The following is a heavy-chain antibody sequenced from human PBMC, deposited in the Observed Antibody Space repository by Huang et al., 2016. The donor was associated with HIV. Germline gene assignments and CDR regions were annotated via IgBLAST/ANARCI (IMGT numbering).Heavy chain of an antibody. Sequence: QLQLQESGPGLVKPSETLSLTCTVSGGSIRSDNYYWGWIRQPPGKGLVWIGSIYYSGSTYYSPSLKSLVTITVDTSKIQFSLMMRSVTAADTAVYYCARRPGSITMIRGVITDPYWGQGTLVTVSS. CDR3: ARRPGSITMIRGVITDPY. CDR1: GGSIRSDNYY. V-gene: IGHV4-39*01. D-gene: IGHD3-10*01. J-gene: IGHJ4*02. CDR2: IYYSGST.